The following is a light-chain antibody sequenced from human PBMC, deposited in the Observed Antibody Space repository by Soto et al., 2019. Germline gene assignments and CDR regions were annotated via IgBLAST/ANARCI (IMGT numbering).Light chain of an antibody. CDR1: QYVSTS. Sequence: EIVLTQSPGTLSLSPWEKATLSCRASQYVSTSLAWFQQKRGQAPRLLIYGASTRATGIPDRFSGSGSGTDFTLTISRLEPEDFAVYYCQLYGGSRDTFGQGTKLETK. V-gene: IGKV3-20*01. CDR2: GAS. CDR3: QLYGGSRDT. J-gene: IGKJ2*01.